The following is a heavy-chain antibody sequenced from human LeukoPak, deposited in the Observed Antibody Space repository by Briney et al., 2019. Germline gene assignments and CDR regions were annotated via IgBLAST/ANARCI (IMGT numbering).Heavy chain of an antibody. CDR3: ARSLGVAAAHTTYYMDV. J-gene: IGHJ6*03. D-gene: IGHD6-13*01. Sequence: GGSLRLSCSVSGLTFYTYAMSWVRQAPGKGLEWVSIIYSGGTTYYADSVKGRFTISRDNSKNTLYLQMNSLRAEDTAVYYCARSLGVAAAHTTYYMDVWGKGTTVTVSS. CDR2: IYSGGTT. CDR1: GLTFYTYA. V-gene: IGHV3-66*02.